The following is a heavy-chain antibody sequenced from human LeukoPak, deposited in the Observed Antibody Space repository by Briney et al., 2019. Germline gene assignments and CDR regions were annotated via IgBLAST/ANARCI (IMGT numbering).Heavy chain of an antibody. CDR1: GFTFSSYG. CDR2: ISGGGDRT. Sequence: GGTLRLSCGASGFTFSSYGMSWVRQAPGKGLEWVSTISGGGDRTYYADSVKGRFTISRDNSKNTLSLQMNSLRAEDTAVYYCAKGPRTVRFGDRHKGMSDYWGQGTLVTVSS. CDR3: AKGPRTVRFGDRHKGMSDY. J-gene: IGHJ4*02. D-gene: IGHD3-10*01. V-gene: IGHV3-23*01.